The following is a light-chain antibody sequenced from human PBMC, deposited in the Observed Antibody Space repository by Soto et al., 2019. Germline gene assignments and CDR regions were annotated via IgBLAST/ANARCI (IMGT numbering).Light chain of an antibody. V-gene: IGKV3-15*01. J-gene: IGKJ5*01. CDR3: QQYNSWPPIT. CDR1: EIVSSN. CDR2: GAS. Sequence: EIVLTQSRATLSVSPGERATLSCMASEIVSSNLAWYQQRPGQAPRLVIYGASTRATGIPARFSGGGSGTEFTLTISSLQSEDFAVYYCQQYNSWPPITFGQGTRLEIK.